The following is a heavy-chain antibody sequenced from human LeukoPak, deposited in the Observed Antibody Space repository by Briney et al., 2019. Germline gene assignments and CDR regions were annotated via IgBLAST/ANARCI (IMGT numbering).Heavy chain of an antibody. CDR1: GFTFTSSA. CDR3: AAWNVDTAMDPGDY. J-gene: IGHJ4*02. D-gene: IGHD5-18*01. V-gene: IGHV1-58*02. CDR2: IVVGSGNT. Sequence: PGTSVKVSCKASGFTFTSSAMQWVRQARGQRLEWIGWIVVGSGNTNYAQKFQERVSITRDMSTSTAYMELSSLRSEDTAVYYCAAWNVDTAMDPGDYWGQGTLVTVSS.